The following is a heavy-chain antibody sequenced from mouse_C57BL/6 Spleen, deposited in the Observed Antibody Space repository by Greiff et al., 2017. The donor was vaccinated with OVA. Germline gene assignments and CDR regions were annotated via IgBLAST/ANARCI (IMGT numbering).Heavy chain of an antibody. CDR2: IDPSVSYT. Sequence: QVQLQQPGAELVMPGASVKLSCKASGYTFTSYWMHWVKQRPGQGLEWIGEIDPSVSYTNYNQKFKGKSTLTVDKSSSTAYMQLSSLTSEDSAVYYCARGATAYYFDYWGQGTTLTVSS. V-gene: IGHV1-69*01. D-gene: IGHD1-2*01. J-gene: IGHJ2*01. CDR1: GYTFTSYW. CDR3: ARGATAYYFDY.